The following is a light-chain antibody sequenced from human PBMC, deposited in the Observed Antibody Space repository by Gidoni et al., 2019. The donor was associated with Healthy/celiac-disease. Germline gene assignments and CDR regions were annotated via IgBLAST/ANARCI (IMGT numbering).Light chain of an antibody. J-gene: IGKJ1*01. CDR2: GAS. CDR1: QSVSSSY. V-gene: IGKV3-20*01. CDR3: QQYGSSSWT. Sequence: EIVLTQSPGTLSLSPGERATLSCRASQSVSSSYLAWYQQKPGQAPRPLIYGASSRATGIPDRVSGSGSGTDFTLTISRLEPEDFAVYYCQQYGSSSWTFGQGTKVEIK.